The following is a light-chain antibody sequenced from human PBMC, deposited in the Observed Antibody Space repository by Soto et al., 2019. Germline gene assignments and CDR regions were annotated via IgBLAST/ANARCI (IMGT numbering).Light chain of an antibody. CDR2: LGS. CDR1: QSLLQSNGYNY. V-gene: IGKV2-28*01. Sequence: DVVMTQSPLSLPVTPGEPASISCRSSQSLLQSNGYNYLDWFLQKPGQSPQLLIYLGSTRASGVPDRFSGSGSGTAFTLKISRVEAEDVGVYYCMHALHFPPKYIFGQGTKLDIK. CDR3: MHALHFPPKYI. J-gene: IGKJ2*01.